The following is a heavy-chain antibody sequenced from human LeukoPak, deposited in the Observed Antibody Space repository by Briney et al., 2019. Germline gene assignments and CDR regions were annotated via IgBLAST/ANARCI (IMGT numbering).Heavy chain of an antibody. Sequence: GGSLRLSCAASGFTFSSYAMSWVRQAPGKGLEWVSAISGSGGGTYYADPVKGRFTISRDNSKNTLYLQMNSLRAEDTAVYYCARYYGSGSYYRDYWGQGTLVTVSS. D-gene: IGHD3-10*01. J-gene: IGHJ4*02. CDR1: GFTFSSYA. V-gene: IGHV3-23*01. CDR3: ARYYGSGSYYRDY. CDR2: ISGSGGGT.